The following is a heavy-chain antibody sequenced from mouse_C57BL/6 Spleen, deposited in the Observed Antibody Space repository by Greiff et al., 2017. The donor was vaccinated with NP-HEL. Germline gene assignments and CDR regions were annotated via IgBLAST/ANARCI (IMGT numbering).Heavy chain of an antibody. CDR3: AREDNTTAFDY. V-gene: IGHV1-64*01. Sequence: QVQLKQPGAELVKPGASVKLSCKASGYTFTSYWMHWVKQRPGQGLEWIGMIHPNSGSTNYNEKFKSKATLTVDKSSSTAYMQLSSLTSKDSAVYYCAREDNTTAFDYWGQGTTLTVSS. CDR1: GYTFTSYW. D-gene: IGHD1-2*01. J-gene: IGHJ2*01. CDR2: IHPNSGST.